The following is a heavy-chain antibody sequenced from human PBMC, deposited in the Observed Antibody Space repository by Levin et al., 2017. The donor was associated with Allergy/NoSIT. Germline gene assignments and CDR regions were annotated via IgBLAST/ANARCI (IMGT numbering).Heavy chain of an antibody. CDR3: ARATRSSLIYYFDY. J-gene: IGHJ4*02. Sequence: PSETLSLTCTVSGDSISSFFWSWIRQPPGKGLQWIGYMSFSGSTNFNPSLKSRVTISVDTSKNQFSLRLNSLTAADTAVYYCARATRSSLIYYFDYWGQGSQVTVSS. V-gene: IGHV4-59*01. CDR1: GDSISSFF. D-gene: IGHD5-12*01. CDR2: MSFSGST.